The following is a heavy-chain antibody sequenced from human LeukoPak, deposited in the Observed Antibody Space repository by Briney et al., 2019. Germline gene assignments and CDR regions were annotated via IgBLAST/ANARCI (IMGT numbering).Heavy chain of an antibody. D-gene: IGHD2-8*01. CDR3: TSLSDAIESFGTRNY. J-gene: IGHJ4*02. V-gene: IGHV3-23*01. Sequence: QPGGSLRLSCAASGFSFGSYALSWVRQAPGKGLEWVSVISGSGDNTHYTDPVKGRFTISRDNSKNTLYLQMNSLRAEDTAVYYCTSLSDAIESFGTRNYWGQGTLVTVSS. CDR2: ISGSGDNT. CDR1: GFSFGSYA.